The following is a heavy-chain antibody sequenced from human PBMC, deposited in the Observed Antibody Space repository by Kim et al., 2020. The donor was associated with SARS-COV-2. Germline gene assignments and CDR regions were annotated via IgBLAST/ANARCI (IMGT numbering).Heavy chain of an antibody. D-gene: IGHD2-21*02. CDR3: AKGRGGDKPLLFDY. Sequence: ADSVKGRFTISRDNAKNSLYLQMNSLRAEDTALYYCAKGRGGDKPLLFDYWGQGTLVTVSS. V-gene: IGHV3-9*01. J-gene: IGHJ4*02.